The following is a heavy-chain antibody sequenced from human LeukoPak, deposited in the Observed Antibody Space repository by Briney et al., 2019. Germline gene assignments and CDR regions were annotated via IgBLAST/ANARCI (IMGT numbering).Heavy chain of an antibody. V-gene: IGHV3-23*01. CDR3: AKGGSSYSEMDY. Sequence: GGSLRLSCAASGFTFSSYAMSWVRQAPGKGLDWVSGLSASGGLTYYSDSVKGRFTISRDNSKNTLYLQMNSLRADDTAVYYCAKGGSSYSEMDYWGQGTLVTVSS. D-gene: IGHD4-11*01. CDR1: GFTFSSYA. CDR2: LSASGGLT. J-gene: IGHJ4*02.